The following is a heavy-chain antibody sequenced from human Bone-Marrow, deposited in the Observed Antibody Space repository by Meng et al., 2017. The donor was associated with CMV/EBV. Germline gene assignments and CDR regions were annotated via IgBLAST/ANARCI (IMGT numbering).Heavy chain of an antibody. CDR1: GFTFSSYW. V-gene: IGHV3-7*01. CDR2: IKQDGSEK. J-gene: IGHJ6*02. CDR3: ARDDPDYSSSSNYYYYGMDV. D-gene: IGHD6-6*01. Sequence: GGSLRLSCAASGFTFSSYWMSWVRQAPGKGLEWVANIKQDGSEKYYVDSVKGRFTISRDNAKNSLYLQMNSLRAEDTAVYYGARDDPDYSSSSNYYYYGMDVWGQGTTVTVSS.